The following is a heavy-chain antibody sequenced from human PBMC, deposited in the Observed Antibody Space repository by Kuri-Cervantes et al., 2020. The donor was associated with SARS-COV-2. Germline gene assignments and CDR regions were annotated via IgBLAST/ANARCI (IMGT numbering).Heavy chain of an antibody. CDR3: ARGGGGGSSPALGYYYYGMDV. D-gene: IGHD6-6*01. CDR2: IIPIFGTA. Sequence: LVKVSCKASGGTFSSYAISWVRQAPGQGLEWMGGIIPIFGTANYAQKFQGRVTITADKSTSTAYMELSSLRSEDTAVYYCARGGGGGSSPALGYYYYGMDVWGRGPTVTVSS. V-gene: IGHV1-69*06. CDR1: GGTFSSYA. J-gene: IGHJ6*02.